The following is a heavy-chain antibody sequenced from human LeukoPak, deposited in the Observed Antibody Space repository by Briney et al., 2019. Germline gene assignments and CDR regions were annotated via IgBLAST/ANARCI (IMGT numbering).Heavy chain of an antibody. J-gene: IGHJ5*02. CDR1: GFTFSSYS. V-gene: IGHV3-21*01. CDR3: ANEGYCSSNNCSHWFDP. Sequence: GGSLRLSCAASGFTFSSYSMNWVRQAPGKGLEWVSSISSSSSYIYYADSVKGRFTISRDNAKNSLYLQMNSLRAEDTAVYYCANEGYCSSNNCSHWFDPWGQGTLVTVSS. CDR2: ISSSSSYI. D-gene: IGHD2-2*01.